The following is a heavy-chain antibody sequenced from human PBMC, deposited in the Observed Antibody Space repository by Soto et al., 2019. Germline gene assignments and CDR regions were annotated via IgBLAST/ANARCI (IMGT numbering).Heavy chain of an antibody. CDR2: IDWDDDK. J-gene: IGHJ6*03. V-gene: IGHV2-70*11. CDR1: GFSLSTSGMC. CDR3: ARMIDPVHYYYMDV. Sequence: SGPTLVKPTQTLTLTCTFSGFSLSTSGMCVSWIRQPPGKALEWLARIDWDDDKYYSTSLKTRLTISKDTSKNQVVLTMTNMDPVDTATYYCARMIDPVHYYYMDVWGKGTTVTVSS. D-gene: IGHD2-21*01.